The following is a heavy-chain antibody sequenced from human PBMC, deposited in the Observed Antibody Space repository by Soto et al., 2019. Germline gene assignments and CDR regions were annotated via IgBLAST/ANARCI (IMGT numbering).Heavy chain of an antibody. CDR3: ARDSMETIDY. CDR2: ISYDGSNK. V-gene: IGHV3-30-3*01. J-gene: IGHJ4*02. D-gene: IGHD3-3*01. CDR1: GFTFSSYA. Sequence: GGSLRLSCAASGFTFSSYAMHWVRQAPGKGLEWVAVISYDGSNKYYADSVKGRFTISRDNSKNTLYLQMNSLRAEDTAVYYCARDSMETIDYWGQGTLVTVSS.